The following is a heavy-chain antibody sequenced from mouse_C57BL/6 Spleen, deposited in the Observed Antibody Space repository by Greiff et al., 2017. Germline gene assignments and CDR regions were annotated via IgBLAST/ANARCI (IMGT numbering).Heavy chain of an antibody. D-gene: IGHD1-1*01. V-gene: IGHV1-26*01. Sequence: EVKLQQSGPELVKPGASVKISCKASGYTFTDYYMNWVKQSHGKSLEWIGDINPNNGGTSYNQKFKGKATLTVDKSSSTAYMELRSLTSEDSAVYYCASGDGSSPFAYWGQGTLVTVSA. CDR3: ASGDGSSPFAY. CDR1: GYTFTDYY. J-gene: IGHJ3*01. CDR2: INPNNGGT.